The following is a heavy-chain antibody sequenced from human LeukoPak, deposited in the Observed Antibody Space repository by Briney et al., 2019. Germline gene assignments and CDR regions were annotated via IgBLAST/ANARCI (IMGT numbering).Heavy chain of an antibody. CDR2: ISYDGSNK. D-gene: IGHD6-25*01. CDR3: ARDGGSWAAADMGYYFDY. J-gene: IGHJ4*02. CDR1: GFTFSSYA. Sequence: GGSLRLSCAASGFTFSSYAMHWVRQAPGKGLEWVAVISYDGSNKYYADSVKGRFTISRDNSKNTLYLQMNSLRAEDTAVYYCARDGGSWAAADMGYYFDYWGQGTLVTVSS. V-gene: IGHV3-30-3*01.